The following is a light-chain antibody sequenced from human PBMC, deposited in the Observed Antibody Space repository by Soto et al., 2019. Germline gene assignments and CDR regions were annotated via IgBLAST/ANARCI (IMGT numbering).Light chain of an antibody. CDR3: QQYNNYAWT. J-gene: IGKJ1*01. CDR1: QDINSW. CDR2: KAS. V-gene: IGKV1-5*03. Sequence: DIQMTQSPSTLSASVGDRVTITCRASQDINSWLAWYQQKPGKAPKVLISKASSLQSGVPSRFSGSGSRTEFSITIIGLQPDDFSTYYCQQYNNYAWTFGQGTKVEIK.